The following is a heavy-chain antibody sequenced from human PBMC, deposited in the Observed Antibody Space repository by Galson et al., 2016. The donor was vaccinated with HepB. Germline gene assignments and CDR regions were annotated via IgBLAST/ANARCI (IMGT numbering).Heavy chain of an antibody. CDR1: GFTLSGYG. CDR2: ISSDGHKK. V-gene: IGHV3-30*18. CDR3: AKVADHVEPFDY. Sequence: SLRLSCAAPGFTLSGYGMHWVRQQPGKGLEWVAVISSDGHKKYYADSVKGRFTISRDNSKNTLYLQMNSLRAEDTAMYYCAKVADHVEPFDYWGQGTLVTVSS. J-gene: IGHJ4*02. D-gene: IGHD1-14*01.